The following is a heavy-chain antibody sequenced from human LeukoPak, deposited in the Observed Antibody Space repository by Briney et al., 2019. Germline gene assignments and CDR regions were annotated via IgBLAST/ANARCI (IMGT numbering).Heavy chain of an antibody. J-gene: IGHJ4*02. V-gene: IGHV4-59*01. CDR2: IYYSGTT. CDR3: ARGANGGSPDY. D-gene: IGHD7-27*01. CDR1: GGSISSDC. Sequence: SETLSLTCTVSGGSISSDCWRWIRQSPGKGLEWIGYIYYSGTTSYNPSLKSRVTISLDTSKNQFPLKLSSVTAADTAEYYWARGANGGSPDYWGQGVLVTVSS.